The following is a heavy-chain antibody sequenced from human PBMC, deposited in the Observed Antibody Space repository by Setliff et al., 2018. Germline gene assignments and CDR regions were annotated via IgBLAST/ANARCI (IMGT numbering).Heavy chain of an antibody. D-gene: IGHD2-15*01. CDR3: ARVRIVPYCMDV. CDR2: IYTTGST. V-gene: IGHV4-4*07. CDR1: GGSIGSYY. J-gene: IGHJ6*03. Sequence: PSETLSLTCTVSGGSIGSYYWTWIRQPAGRGLEWIGRIYTTGSTNFNPSLNSRVTMSLDKSKNQFSLKLSSVTAADSAVYFCARVRIVPYCMDVWGKGTTGTVSS.